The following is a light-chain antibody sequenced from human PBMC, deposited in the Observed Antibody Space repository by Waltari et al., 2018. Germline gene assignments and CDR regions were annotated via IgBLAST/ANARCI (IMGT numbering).Light chain of an antibody. CDR2: GAS. J-gene: IGKJ2*01. CDR1: QSVSSSY. Sequence: EIVLTQSPDTLSLSPGERATLSCRASQSVSSSYLAWYQQKPGQAPRLLIYGASSRATGIPDRFSGSGSGTDFTLTISRLEPEDFAVYNCQQYGRSPHTFGQGTKLEI. V-gene: IGKV3-20*01. CDR3: QQYGRSPHT.